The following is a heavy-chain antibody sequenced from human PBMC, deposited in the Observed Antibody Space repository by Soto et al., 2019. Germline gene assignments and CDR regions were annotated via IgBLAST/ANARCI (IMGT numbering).Heavy chain of an antibody. CDR2: VNPNSGNT. J-gene: IGHJ3*02. Sequence: QVQLVQSGAEVKRPGASVKVSCKASGYTFTSYDFNWVRQAPGQGLEWMGWVNPNSGNTDYAQKFQGRVTKTRNTSIRTAYMELSSLRSEDTAVYYCARASYLDPAFDIWGQGTMVTVSS. CDR3: ARASYLDPAFDI. V-gene: IGHV1-8*01. CDR1: GYTFTSYD. D-gene: IGHD2-2*03.